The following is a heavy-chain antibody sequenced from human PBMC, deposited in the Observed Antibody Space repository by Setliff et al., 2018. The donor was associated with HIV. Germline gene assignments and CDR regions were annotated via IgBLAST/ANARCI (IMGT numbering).Heavy chain of an antibody. V-gene: IGHV1-69*02. CDR2: IIPILGVA. D-gene: IGHD3-9*01. J-gene: IGHJ4*02. CDR1: GGTFSYYT. CDR3: AGSILTGYYTFGADY. Sequence: ASVKVSCKASGGTFSYYTFTWVRQAPGQGLDWMGRIIPILGVANYAQRFQGRVTITTDESTTTAYMELSSLRSEDTALYYCAGSILTGYYTFGADYWGQGTLVTVSS.